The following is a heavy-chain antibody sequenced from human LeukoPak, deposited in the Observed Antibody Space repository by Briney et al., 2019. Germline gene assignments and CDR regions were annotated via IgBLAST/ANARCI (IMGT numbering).Heavy chain of an antibody. D-gene: IGHD3-10*01. CDR2: INHSGST. Sequence: SETLSLTYAVYGGSFSGYYWSWIRQPPGKGLEWIGEINHSGSTNYNPSLKSRVTISVDTSKNQFSLKLSSVTAADTAVYYCASTRPRGNWGQGTLVTVSS. CDR1: GGSFSGYY. V-gene: IGHV4-34*01. CDR3: ASTRPRGN. J-gene: IGHJ4*02.